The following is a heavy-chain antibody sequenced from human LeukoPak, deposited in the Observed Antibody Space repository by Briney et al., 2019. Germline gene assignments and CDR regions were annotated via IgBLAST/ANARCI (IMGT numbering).Heavy chain of an antibody. CDR2: IPYDGSNK. V-gene: IGHV3-30*18. D-gene: IGHD6-6*01. CDR1: GFTFSSYG. Sequence: GGSLRLSCAASGFTFSSYGMHWVRQAPGKGLEWVAVIPYDGSNKYYADSVKGRFTISRDNSKNTLYLQMNSLRAEDTAVYYCAKRSGSSIYYYYYMDVWGKGTTVTVSS. CDR3: AKRSGSSIYYYYYMDV. J-gene: IGHJ6*03.